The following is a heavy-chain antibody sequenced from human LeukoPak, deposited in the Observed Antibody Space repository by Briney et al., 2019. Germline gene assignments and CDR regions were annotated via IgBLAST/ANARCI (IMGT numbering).Heavy chain of an antibody. CDR3: ARLVVTEYYYMDV. J-gene: IGHJ6*03. CDR1: GYSFTSYW. D-gene: IGHD2-2*01. Sequence: GESLKISCKGSGYSFTSYWIGWVRQMPGKGLEWMGIIYPGDSDTRYSPSFQGQVTISADKSISTAYLQWSSLKASDTAMYCCARLVVTEYYYMDVWGKGTTVTVSS. V-gene: IGHV5-51*01. CDR2: IYPGDSDT.